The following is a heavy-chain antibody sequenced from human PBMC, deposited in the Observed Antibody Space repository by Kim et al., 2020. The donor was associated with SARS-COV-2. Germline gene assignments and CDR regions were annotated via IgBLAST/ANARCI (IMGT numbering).Heavy chain of an antibody. Sequence: GGSLRLSCAASGFTFSSYAMSWVRQAPGKGLEWVSAISGSGGSTYDADSVKGRFTISRDNSKNTLYLQMNSLRAEDPAVYYCAKGGSYDYFDYWGQGTLVTVSS. CDR1: GFTFSSYA. V-gene: IGHV3-23*01. CDR2: ISGSGGST. D-gene: IGHD1-26*01. CDR3: AKGGSYDYFDY. J-gene: IGHJ4*02.